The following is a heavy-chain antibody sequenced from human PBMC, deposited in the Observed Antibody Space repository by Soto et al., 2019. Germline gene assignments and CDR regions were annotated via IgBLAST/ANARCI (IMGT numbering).Heavy chain of an antibody. Sequence: EVQLLESGGGLVQPGGSLRLSCAASGFTFSTYAMNWVRQAPGNGLEWVSAISGSGVSIHYADSVKGRFTISGDNSRNTLYLQMNNLRDEDTAVYHCVKGYWKGDVWGQGTTVTVSS. CDR3: VKGYWKGDV. CDR2: ISGSGVSI. CDR1: GFTFSTYA. D-gene: IGHD1-1*01. J-gene: IGHJ6*02. V-gene: IGHV3-23*01.